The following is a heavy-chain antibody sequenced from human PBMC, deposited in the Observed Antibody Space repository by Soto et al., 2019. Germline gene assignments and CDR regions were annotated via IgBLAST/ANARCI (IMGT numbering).Heavy chain of an antibody. D-gene: IGHD3-22*01. J-gene: IGHJ1*01. CDR3: VQILLLEYDSSGYYLEYFQH. Sequence: QVTLKESGPVLVKPTQTLTLTCTVSGFSLTSGAMGVSWIRQPPGKALEWLSHIFSNDEKSYRTSLKSRLNISKDTSKSQVVLTMTNMDPVDAATYYCVQILLLEYDSSGYYLEYFQHWGQGTLVTVSS. V-gene: IGHV2-26*01. CDR1: GFSLTSGAMG. CDR2: IFSNDEK.